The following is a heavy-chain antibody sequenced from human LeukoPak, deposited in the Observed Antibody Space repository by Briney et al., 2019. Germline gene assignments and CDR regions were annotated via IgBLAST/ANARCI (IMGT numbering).Heavy chain of an antibody. CDR2: ISSSSSYI. CDR3: ARGYSPSESAVDFWSGYPGV. Sequence: PGGSLRLSCAASGFTFSSYSMNWVRQAPGKGPEWVSSISSSSSYIYYADSVKGRFTISRDNAMNSLYLQMNSLRAEDTAVYYCARGYSPSESAVDFWSGYPGVWGKGTTVTVSS. J-gene: IGHJ6*04. CDR1: GFTFSSYS. D-gene: IGHD3-3*01. V-gene: IGHV3-21*01.